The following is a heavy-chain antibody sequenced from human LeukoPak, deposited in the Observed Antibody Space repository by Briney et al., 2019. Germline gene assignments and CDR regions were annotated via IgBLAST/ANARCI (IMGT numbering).Heavy chain of an antibody. Sequence: PGGSLRLSCAASGFTFSSYGMHWVRQAPGKGLEWVAVIWYDGSNKYYADSVKGRFTISRDNSKNTLYLQMNSLRAEDTAVYYCASDYYDSSGLLDDAFDIWGQGTMVTVSS. CDR2: IWYDGSNK. V-gene: IGHV3-33*01. CDR1: GFTFSSYG. D-gene: IGHD3-22*01. J-gene: IGHJ3*02. CDR3: ASDYYDSSGLLDDAFDI.